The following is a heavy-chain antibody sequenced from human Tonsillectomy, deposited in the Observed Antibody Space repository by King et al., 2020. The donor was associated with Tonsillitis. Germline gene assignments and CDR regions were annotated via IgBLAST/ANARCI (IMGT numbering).Heavy chain of an antibody. CDR1: GYSFTSYW. CDR3: ARPRGTKMDLGDFDL. CDR2: IDPSDSYI. V-gene: IGHV5-10-1*03. Sequence: VQLVESGAEVKKPGESLRISCKGSGYSFTSYWISWVRQKHGKGLEWMGRIDPSDSYIHDSPSFQGHVTISVEKSISTAYLQWSSLKASDTAMYYFARPRGTKMDLGDFDLWGQGTLVTVSS. D-gene: IGHD1/OR15-1a*01. J-gene: IGHJ4*02.